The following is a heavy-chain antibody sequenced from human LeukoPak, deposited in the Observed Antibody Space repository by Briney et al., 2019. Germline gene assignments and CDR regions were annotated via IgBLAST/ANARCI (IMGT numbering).Heavy chain of an antibody. CDR3: ARDGPITGALDY. D-gene: IGHD1-20*01. Sequence: SETLSLTCTVSGGSISSYYWSWIRQPPGKGLEWIGYIYYSGSTNYNPSLKSRVTTSVDTSKNQFSLKLSSVTAADTAVYYCARDGPITGALDYWGQGTLVTVSS. J-gene: IGHJ4*02. V-gene: IGHV4-59*01. CDR1: GGSISSYY. CDR2: IYYSGST.